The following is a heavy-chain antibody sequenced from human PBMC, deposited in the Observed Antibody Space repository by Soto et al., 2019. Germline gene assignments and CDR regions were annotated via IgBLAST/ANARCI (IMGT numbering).Heavy chain of an antibody. J-gene: IGHJ6*02. CDR1: GGSISSYY. D-gene: IGHD2-15*01. Sequence: SETLSLTCTVSGGSISSYYWSWIRQPAGKGLEWIGRIYTSGSTNYNPSLKSRVTMSVDTSKNQFSLKLSSVTAADTAVYYCARDNPRYCSGGSCYHYYYYGMDVWGQGTTVTVYS. V-gene: IGHV4-4*07. CDR3: ARDNPRYCSGGSCYHYYYYGMDV. CDR2: IYTSGST.